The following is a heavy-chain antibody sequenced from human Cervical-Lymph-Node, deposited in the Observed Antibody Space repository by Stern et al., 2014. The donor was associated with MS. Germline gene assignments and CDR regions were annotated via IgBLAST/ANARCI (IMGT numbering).Heavy chain of an antibody. Sequence: QLVQSGAEVKKPGASVKVSCKASGHTFAVHWVRQAPGQRLEWMGRIITGNGDTNYSQKFQGRVTITRDTFASTAYMELRSLRSEDTAVYYCTSLSGPLDSWGQGTLVTVSS. J-gene: IGHJ5*01. CDR3: TSLSGPLDS. CDR1: GHTFA. V-gene: IGHV1-3*04. CDR2: IITGNGDT. D-gene: IGHD3-10*01.